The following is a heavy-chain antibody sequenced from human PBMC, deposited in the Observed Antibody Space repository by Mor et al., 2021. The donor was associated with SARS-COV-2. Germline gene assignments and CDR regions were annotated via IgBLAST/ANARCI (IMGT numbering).Heavy chain of an antibody. D-gene: IGHD3-22*01. CDR3: ARDRFGSGYCDY. Sequence: DSVKGRFTISRDISKNTLFLQMNSLRAEDTAVYYCARDRFGSGYCDYWGQGALVTVSS. V-gene: IGHV3-30*07. J-gene: IGHJ4*02.